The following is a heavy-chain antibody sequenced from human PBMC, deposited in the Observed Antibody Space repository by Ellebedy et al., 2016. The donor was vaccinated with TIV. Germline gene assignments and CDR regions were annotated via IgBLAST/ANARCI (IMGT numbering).Heavy chain of an antibody. D-gene: IGHD3-22*01. J-gene: IGHJ5*02. CDR2: INHSGST. CDR3: ARVNYYDSSGYYYFSSWFDP. Sequence: MPSETLSLTCAVYGGSFSGYYWSRIRQPPGKGLEWIGEINHSGSTNYNPSLKSRVTISVDTSKNQFSLKLSSVTAADTAVYYWARVNYYDSSGYYYFSSWFDPWGKGTLVTVSS. V-gene: IGHV4-34*01. CDR1: GGSFSGYY.